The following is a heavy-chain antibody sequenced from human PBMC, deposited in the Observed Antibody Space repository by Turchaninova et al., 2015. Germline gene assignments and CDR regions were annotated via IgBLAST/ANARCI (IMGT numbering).Heavy chain of an antibody. CDR3: ARGGTYFKGFEF. J-gene: IGHJ4*02. V-gene: IGHV6-1*01. D-gene: IGHD1-26*01. Sequence: QVQLQQSGPGLVKPSQTLSLTSAIPGDSVSSSRAGWNWVRQSRSKGLEWLGRTYYRSRWYNDYALSVKSRITINSDTSENQFSLRLNSVTPEDTAVYYCARGGTYFKGFEFWGQGALVTVSS. CDR1: GDSVSSSRAG. CDR2: TYYRSRWYN.